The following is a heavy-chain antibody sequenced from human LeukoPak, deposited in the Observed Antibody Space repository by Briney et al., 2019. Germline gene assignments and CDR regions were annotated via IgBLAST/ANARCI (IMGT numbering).Heavy chain of an antibody. CDR2: IKQDGSQK. Sequence: GGSLRLSCAASGFTLSSYWMSWVRQAPGKGLEWVANIKQDGSQKYYVDSVKGRFTISRDNAKNSLYLQMNSLRAEDTAVYYCARETPDSSGWDWGQGTLVTVSS. CDR3: ARETPDSSGWD. V-gene: IGHV3-7*01. CDR1: GFTLSSYW. D-gene: IGHD6-19*01. J-gene: IGHJ4*02.